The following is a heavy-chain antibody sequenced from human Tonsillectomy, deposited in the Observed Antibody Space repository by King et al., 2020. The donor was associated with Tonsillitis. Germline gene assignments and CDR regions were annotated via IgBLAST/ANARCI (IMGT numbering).Heavy chain of an antibody. V-gene: IGHV3-30*18. CDR1: GFTFSTYG. Sequence: VQLVESGGGVVQPGRSLRLSCAASGFTFSTYGMHWVRQAPGKGLEWVAVISYDGSNKYYADSVKGRFTISRENSKNTLSLQMNSLRAADTAVYYCAKAIFGVAVYYGMDVWGQGTTVTVSS. J-gene: IGHJ6*02. CDR3: AKAIFGVAVYYGMDV. CDR2: ISYDGSNK. D-gene: IGHD3-3*01.